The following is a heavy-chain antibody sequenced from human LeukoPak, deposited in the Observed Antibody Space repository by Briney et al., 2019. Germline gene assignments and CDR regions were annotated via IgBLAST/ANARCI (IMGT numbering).Heavy chain of an antibody. CDR3: ARDRADWDLDY. J-gene: IGHJ4*02. V-gene: IGHV3-30-3*01. D-gene: IGHD3/OR15-3a*01. CDR2: ISYDGNNK. Sequence: AGRSLRLSCAASGFIFSNYAMHWVRQAPGKGLEWVAVISYDGNNKYYADSVKGRFTISRDNSKNTLYVQMNSLRTEDTAVYYCARDRADWDLDYWGQGTLVTVSS. CDR1: GFIFSNYA.